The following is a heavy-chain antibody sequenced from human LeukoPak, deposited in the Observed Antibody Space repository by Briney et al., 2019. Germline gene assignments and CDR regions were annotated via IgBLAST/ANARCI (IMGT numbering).Heavy chain of an antibody. V-gene: IGHV3-23*01. CDR2: LSGSGITT. Sequence: GGSLRLSCAASGFTFSNSAMSWVRQAPGKGLEWVSTLSGSGITTYYADSVKGRFTISRDNSKNTLYLQMNSLRAEDTAVYYCAKGIYSSGWSYFDYWATEPWSPSPQ. CDR3: AKGIYSSGWSYFDY. J-gene: IGHJ4*01. D-gene: IGHD6-19*01. CDR1: GFTFSNSA.